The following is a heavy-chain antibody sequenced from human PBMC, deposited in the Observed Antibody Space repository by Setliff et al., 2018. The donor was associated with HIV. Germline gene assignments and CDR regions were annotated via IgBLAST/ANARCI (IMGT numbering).Heavy chain of an antibody. J-gene: IGHJ1*01. Sequence: SETLSLTCAVYGGSFSAYYWSWIRQTPGKGLEWIGEINHSGGTNYNPSLKSRVTMSVDTSKNQFSLKLSSVAAADTAVFYCARGGYSYGFGRHRAYFQYWGQGTQVTVSS. CDR2: INHSGGT. CDR1: GGSFSAYY. D-gene: IGHD5-18*01. CDR3: ARGGYSYGFGRHRAYFQY. V-gene: IGHV4-34*01.